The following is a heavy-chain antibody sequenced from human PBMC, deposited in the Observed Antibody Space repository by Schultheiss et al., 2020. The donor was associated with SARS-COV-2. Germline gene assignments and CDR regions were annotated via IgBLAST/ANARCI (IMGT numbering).Heavy chain of an antibody. J-gene: IGHJ4*02. CDR1: GFTFLNYW. D-gene: IGHD5-24*01. V-gene: IGHV3-7*03. CDR2: IKQDGSVE. Sequence: GESLKISCAASGFTFLNYWMDWVRQAPGKGLQWVANIKQDGSVEHYVDSVRGRFIISRDNAKNSLDLQMNSLRVDDTAVYYCVKEGEEMGTSWGQGTLVTVSS. CDR3: VKEGEEMGTS.